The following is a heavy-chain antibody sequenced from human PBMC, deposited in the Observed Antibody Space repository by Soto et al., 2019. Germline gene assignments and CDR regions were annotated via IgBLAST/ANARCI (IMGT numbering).Heavy chain of an antibody. CDR2: IYPSGST. V-gene: IGHV4-4*09. CDR3: ARLLGTAVFDH. J-gene: IGHJ4*02. D-gene: IGHD2-21*02. Sequence: QVQLRESGPGLVKASETLSLTCTVSGGSISGYHWSWIRQTPGKGLEWIGKIYPSGSTDYNPSLNSPFIISADTSKNQVSLKLSPVTAADTAIYYCARLLGTAVFDHWGQGTLVTVSS. CDR1: GGSISGYH.